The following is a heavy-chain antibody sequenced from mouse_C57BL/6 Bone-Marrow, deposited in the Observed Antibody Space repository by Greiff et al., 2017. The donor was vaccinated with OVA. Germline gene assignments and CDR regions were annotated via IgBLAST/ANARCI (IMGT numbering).Heavy chain of an antibody. V-gene: IGHV1-81*01. D-gene: IGHD1-1*01. J-gene: IGHJ3*01. CDR2: IYPRSGNT. CDR3: ARGITTVVATKAY. CDR1: GYTFTSYG. Sequence: QVQLKESGAELARPGASVKLSCTASGYTFTSYGISWVKQRTGQGLEWIGEIYPRSGNTYYNEKFKGKATLTADKSSSTAYMELRSLTSEDSAVYFCARGITTVVATKAYWGQGTLVTVSA.